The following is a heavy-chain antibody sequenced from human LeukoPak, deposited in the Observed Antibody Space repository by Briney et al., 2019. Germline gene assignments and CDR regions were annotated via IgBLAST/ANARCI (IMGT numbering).Heavy chain of an antibody. CDR3: ARELRGYYDSSGYLDY. V-gene: IGHV3-21*01. J-gene: IGHJ4*02. CDR2: SSSNSFYN. D-gene: IGHD3-22*01. Sequence: PGGSLRLSCAASGFTFSTYNMNWVRQAPGKGLEWVSSSSSNSFYNCYADSVKGRFTISRDNAKNSLCLQMNSLRADDTAVYYCARELRGYYDSSGYLDYWGQGTLVTVSS. CDR1: GFTFSTYN.